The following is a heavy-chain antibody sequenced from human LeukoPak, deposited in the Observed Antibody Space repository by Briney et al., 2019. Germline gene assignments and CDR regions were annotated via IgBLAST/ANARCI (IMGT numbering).Heavy chain of an antibody. CDR1: GFTFSSYA. D-gene: IGHD4-11*01. CDR3: AKDTHVSYSTFDL. CDR2: ISGSGGRT. Sequence: PSGGSLRLSCAASGFTFSSYAMSWVRQAPGWGLEWVSAISGSGGRTYYADSVKGRFTISRDNSKNTLYLQMNSLRVEDTAVFYCAKDTHVSYSTFDLWGRGTLVTVSS. V-gene: IGHV3-23*01. J-gene: IGHJ2*01.